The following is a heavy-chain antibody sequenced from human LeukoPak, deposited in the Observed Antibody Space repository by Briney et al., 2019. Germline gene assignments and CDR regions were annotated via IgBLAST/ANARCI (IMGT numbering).Heavy chain of an antibody. CDR1: GLPIGDIA. Sequence: QPGGSLRLSCVASGLPIGDIAMHWVRQAPGQGLEWVSLISGDGVSTFFADSVKGRFGISRDNSKNSLFLEMSSLRTEDTAMYYCARESGKFDYWGQGTLVAVSS. CDR2: ISGDGVST. CDR3: ARESGKFDY. J-gene: IGHJ4*02. V-gene: IGHV3-43*02.